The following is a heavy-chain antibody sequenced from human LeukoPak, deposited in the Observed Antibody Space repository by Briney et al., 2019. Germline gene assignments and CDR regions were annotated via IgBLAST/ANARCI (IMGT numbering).Heavy chain of an antibody. V-gene: IGHV1-18*01. J-gene: IGHJ4*02. CDR1: GYTFTSYG. CDR2: ISAYNGNT. Sequence: ASVKVSCKASGYTFTSYGISWVRQAPGQGLEWMGWISAYNGNTNYAQKLQGRVTMTTDTSTSTAYMELRSLRSDDTAVYYCARSYYYDSSGRPLDYWGQGTLVTVSS. CDR3: ARSYYYDSSGRPLDY. D-gene: IGHD3-22*01.